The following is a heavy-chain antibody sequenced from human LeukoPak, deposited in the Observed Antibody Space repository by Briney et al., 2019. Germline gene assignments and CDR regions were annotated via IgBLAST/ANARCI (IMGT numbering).Heavy chain of an antibody. CDR3: AREEGAPIAAANV. CDR2: INPKSGGT. CDR1: GYTFTGYY. J-gene: IGHJ3*01. V-gene: IGHV1-2*02. Sequence: GASVKVSCKASGYTFTGYYMHCVRQAPGQGLEWMGWINPKSGGTNYAQKFQGRVTMTRDTSINTAYMELSSLRSDDTAVYYCAREEGAPIAAANVWGLGTMVTVSS. D-gene: IGHD6-13*01.